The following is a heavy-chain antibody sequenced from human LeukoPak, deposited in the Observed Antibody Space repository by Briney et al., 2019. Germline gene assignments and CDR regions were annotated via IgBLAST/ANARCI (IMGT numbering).Heavy chain of an antibody. V-gene: IGHV3-23*01. CDR2: ISGNMGST. CDR3: ARDTRFDSGGYYYHGHFDC. Sequence: GGSLRLSCAASGLTFGGYAMTWVRQTPGKGLEWVSPISGNMGSTYYTDSVKGRFTISRDNAKSTLYLQMNSLRAEDTAVYYCARDTRFDSGGYYYHGHFDCWGQGTLVTVSS. CDR1: GLTFGGYA. D-gene: IGHD3-22*01. J-gene: IGHJ4*02.